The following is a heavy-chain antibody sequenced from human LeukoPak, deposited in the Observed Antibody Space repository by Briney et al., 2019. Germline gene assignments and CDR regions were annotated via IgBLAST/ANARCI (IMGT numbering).Heavy chain of an antibody. CDR3: ARDNTPGIAAAGTPYYYYYYGMDV. V-gene: IGHV3-74*01. Sequence: GGSLRLSCAASGFTFSSYWMHWVRQAPGKGLVWVSRINSDGSSTSYADSVKGRFTISRDNARNTLYLQMNSLRAEDTAVYYCARDNTPGIAAAGTPYYYYYYGMDVWGQGTTVTVSS. CDR2: INSDGSST. D-gene: IGHD6-13*01. CDR1: GFTFSSYW. J-gene: IGHJ6*02.